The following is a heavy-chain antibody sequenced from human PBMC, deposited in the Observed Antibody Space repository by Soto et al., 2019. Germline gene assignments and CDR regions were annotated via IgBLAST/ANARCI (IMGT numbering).Heavy chain of an antibody. Sequence: PSETLSLTCTVSGDSVTMSGYFWAWIRQPPGKGLEWIGSVGHSGSTYYSPSLKGRVTISVDTSKTQFFLNVRSVTAADTVVYSCARLQRSCSGGDCSYFDYWGQGALVTVLL. CDR3: ARLQRSCSGGDCSYFDY. V-gene: IGHV4-39*01. D-gene: IGHD2-21*01. CDR1: GDSVTMSGYF. J-gene: IGHJ4*02. CDR2: VGHSGST.